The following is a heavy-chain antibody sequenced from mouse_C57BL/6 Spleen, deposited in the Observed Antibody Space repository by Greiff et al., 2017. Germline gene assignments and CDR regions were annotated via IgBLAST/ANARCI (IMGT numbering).Heavy chain of an antibody. CDR2: IRSKSSNYAT. J-gene: IGHJ4*01. V-gene: IGHV10-3*01. CDR1: GFTFNTYA. Sequence: DVMLVESGGGLVQPKGSLKLSCAASGFTFNTYAMHWVRQAPGKGLEWVARIRSKSSNYATYYADSVKDRFTISRDDSQSMLYLQMNNLKTEDTAMYYCVREGRDYDYGGYAMDYWGQGTSVTVSS. D-gene: IGHD2-4*01. CDR3: VREGRDYDYGGYAMDY.